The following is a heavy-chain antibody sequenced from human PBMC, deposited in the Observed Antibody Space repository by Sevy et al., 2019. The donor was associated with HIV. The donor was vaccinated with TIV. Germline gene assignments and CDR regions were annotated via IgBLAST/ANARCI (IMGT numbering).Heavy chain of an antibody. CDR2: ITSNGVST. J-gene: IGHJ4*02. Sequence: GESLKISCSASGFPFRDNIMGWVRQAPGKRLEYVSGITSNGVSTHYGDSVKGRFTISRDNSENTMDLQMSSLRPEDTALYYCVKHRGITQDLDYWGQGTLVTVSS. V-gene: IGHV3-64D*06. CDR3: VKHRGITQDLDY. D-gene: IGHD3-10*01. CDR1: GFPFRDNI.